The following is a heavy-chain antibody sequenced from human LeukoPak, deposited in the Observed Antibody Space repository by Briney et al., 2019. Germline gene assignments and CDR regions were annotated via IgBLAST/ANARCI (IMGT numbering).Heavy chain of an antibody. CDR3: AKDQTKRGLGVFEY. J-gene: IGHJ4*02. V-gene: IGHV3-23*01. Sequence: GGSLRLSCAASGFTFSGYATGWVRQAPGKGLEWVSAISGSGGSTYYADSVKGRFTISRDNSKNTLYLQMNSLRAEDTAVYYCAKDQTKRGLGVFEYWGQGTLVTVSS. CDR2: ISGSGGST. CDR1: GFTFSGYA. D-gene: IGHD2-21*01.